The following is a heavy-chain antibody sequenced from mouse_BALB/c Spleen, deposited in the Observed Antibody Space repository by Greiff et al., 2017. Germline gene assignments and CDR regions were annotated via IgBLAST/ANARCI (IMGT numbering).Heavy chain of an antibody. Sequence: EVKVVESGGGLVKPGGSLKLSCAASGFAFSSYDMSWVRQTPEKRLEWVAYISSGGGSTYYPDTVKGRFTISRDNAKNTLYLQMSSLKSEDTAMYYCASLTTATFAYWGQGTLVTVSA. V-gene: IGHV5-12-1*01. CDR3: ASLTTATFAY. CDR1: GFAFSSYD. J-gene: IGHJ3*01. CDR2: ISSGGGST. D-gene: IGHD1-2*01.